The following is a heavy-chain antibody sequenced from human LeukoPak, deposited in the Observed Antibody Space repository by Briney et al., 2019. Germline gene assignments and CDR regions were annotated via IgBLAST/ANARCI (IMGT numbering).Heavy chain of an antibody. CDR1: GFTFSSYA. J-gene: IGHJ4*02. D-gene: IGHD5-18*01. CDR2: ISGSGGST. V-gene: IGHV3-23*01. CDR3: AKDSSWIQLWLPNY. Sequence: PGGSLRLSCAASGFTFSSYAMSWVRQAPGKGLEWVSAISGSGGSTYYADSVKGRFTISRDNSKNTLYLQMNSLRAEDTAVYYCAKDSSWIQLWLPNYWGQGTLVTVSS.